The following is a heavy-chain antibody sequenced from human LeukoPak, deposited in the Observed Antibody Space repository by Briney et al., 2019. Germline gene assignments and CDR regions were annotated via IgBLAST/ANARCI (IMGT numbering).Heavy chain of an antibody. V-gene: IGHV3-7*01. Sequence: GVLRLSCAASGFTFSSYAMSWVRQAPGKGLEWVANIKQDGSEKYYVDSVKGRFTISRDNAKNSLYLQMNSLRAEDTAVYYCARRYFDYWGQGTLVTVSS. CDR2: IKQDGSEK. J-gene: IGHJ4*02. CDR3: ARRYFDY. CDR1: GFTFSSYA.